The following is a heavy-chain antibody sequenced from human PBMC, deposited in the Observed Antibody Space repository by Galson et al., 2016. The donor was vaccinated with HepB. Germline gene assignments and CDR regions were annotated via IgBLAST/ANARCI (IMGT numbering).Heavy chain of an antibody. Sequence: SETLSLTCTVSGDSISSGRFYWGWIRQPPGQGLEWIGSVYYSGTTYYNPSLKSRLTISIDMSKDQFSLTLSSVTAADTAVYYCVRHGVGAHNYGSGSSQGFKYWGQGTLVTVSS. CDR3: VRHGVGAHNYGSGSSQGFKY. CDR2: VYYSGTT. CDR1: GDSISSGRFY. V-gene: IGHV4-39*01. D-gene: IGHD3-10*01. J-gene: IGHJ4*02.